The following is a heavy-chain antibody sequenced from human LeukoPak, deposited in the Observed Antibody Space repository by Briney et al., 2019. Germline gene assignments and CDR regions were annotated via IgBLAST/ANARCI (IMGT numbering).Heavy chain of an antibody. CDR2: IDGGGGTT. Sequence: GGSLRLSCVASGFSFSSYGMSWVRQAPGKGLEWVSRIDGGGGTTHYGDSVKGRFTTSRDNSKNILYLQADSLRADDTAVYYCAKSGVSGNSWYDFWGQGTLVTVSS. D-gene: IGHD2-2*01. CDR1: GFSFSSYG. V-gene: IGHV3-23*01. CDR3: AKSGVSGNSWYDF. J-gene: IGHJ4*02.